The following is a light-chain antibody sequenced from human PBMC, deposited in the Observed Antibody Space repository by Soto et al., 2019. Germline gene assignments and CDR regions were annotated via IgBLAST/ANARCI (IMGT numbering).Light chain of an antibody. V-gene: IGLV2-14*01. J-gene: IGLJ1*01. Sequence: QSALTQPASVSGSPGQSITISCTGTSSDVGDNNYVSWYQQHPGKAPKLMIYDVTPRPSGISNRFSGSKSGNTASLTISGLQAEDEADYYCSSYTSSSTLYVFGTGTKGTVI. CDR3: SSYTSSSTLYV. CDR2: DVT. CDR1: SSDVGDNNY.